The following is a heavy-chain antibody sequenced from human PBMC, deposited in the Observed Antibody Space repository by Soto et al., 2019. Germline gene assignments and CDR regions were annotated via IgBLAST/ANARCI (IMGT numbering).Heavy chain of an antibody. CDR3: ARASQCKSYFDCFAWLDY. V-gene: IGHV4-4*07. CDR1: GEAIRCRY. CDR2: IYSSGET. Sequence: KPTGSLYVTSTVSGEAIRCRYWPWIRQPAGKGLEWIGRIYSSGETNYNPSLTGRVIMSLDTSKNQFSLNLTSVTAADTAVYYCARASQCKSYFDCFAWLDYWGQGTLGIVS. J-gene: IGHJ4*02. D-gene: IGHD3-9*01.